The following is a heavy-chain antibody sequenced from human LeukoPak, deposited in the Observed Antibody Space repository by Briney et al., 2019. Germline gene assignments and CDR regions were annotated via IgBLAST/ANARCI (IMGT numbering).Heavy chain of an antibody. V-gene: IGHV1-18*01. Sequence: ASVKVSCKASGYTFTSYGISWVRRAPGQGLEWMGWISAYNGNTNYAQKLQGRVTMTTDTSTSTAYMELSSLRSEDTAVYYCARSNGPVLVSPGAPIHYYYFYMDVWGKGTTVTVSS. CDR2: ISAYNGNT. CDR1: GYTFTSYG. J-gene: IGHJ6*03. D-gene: IGHD3-3*02. CDR3: ARSNGPVLVSPGAPIHYYYFYMDV.